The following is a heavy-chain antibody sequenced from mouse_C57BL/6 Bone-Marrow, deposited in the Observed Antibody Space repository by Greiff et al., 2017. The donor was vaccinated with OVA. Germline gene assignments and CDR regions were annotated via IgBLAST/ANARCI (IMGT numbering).Heavy chain of an antibody. D-gene: IGHD1-2*01. CDR2: IYPGDGDT. CDR1: GYAFSSYW. V-gene: IGHV1-80*01. J-gene: IGHJ4*01. CDR3: AREDSFYAMDY. Sequence: QVQLQQSGAELVKPGASVKISCKASGYAFSSYWMNWVKQRPGKGLEWIGQIYPGDGDTNYNGKFKGKATLTADKYSSTAYMQLSSLTSEDSAVYFCAREDSFYAMDYWGQGTSVTVSS.